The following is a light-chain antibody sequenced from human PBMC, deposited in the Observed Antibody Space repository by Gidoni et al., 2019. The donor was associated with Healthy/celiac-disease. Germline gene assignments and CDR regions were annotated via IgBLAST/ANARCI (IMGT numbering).Light chain of an antibody. CDR3: QQYGSSPRT. CDR2: GAS. Sequence: IVLTQSPDTLSLPPGERASLTCRASQSVSSSYLAWYQQKPGQAPKLLIYGASSRATGIPDRFSGSGSGTDFTLTISRLEPEDFAVYYCQQYGSSPRTFGQGTKVEIK. V-gene: IGKV3-20*01. CDR1: QSVSSSY. J-gene: IGKJ1*01.